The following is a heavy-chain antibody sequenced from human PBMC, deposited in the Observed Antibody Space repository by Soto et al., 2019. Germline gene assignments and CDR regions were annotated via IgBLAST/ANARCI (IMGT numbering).Heavy chain of an antibody. CDR1: GFTFSTYA. J-gene: IGHJ4*02. D-gene: IGHD4-17*01. CDR3: ARDRGIRAYGDFWELDY. Sequence: PGGSLRLSCAASGFTFSTYAMHWVRQAPGKGLEWVAVISYDGSNKYYADSVKGRFTISRDNSKYTLYLQMDSLRAEDTAVYYCARDRGIRAYGDFWELDYWGQGTLVTVSS. CDR2: ISYDGSNK. V-gene: IGHV3-30-3*01.